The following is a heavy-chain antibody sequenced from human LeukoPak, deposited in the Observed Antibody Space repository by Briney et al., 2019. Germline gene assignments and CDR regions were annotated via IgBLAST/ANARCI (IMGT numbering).Heavy chain of an antibody. CDR1: GFTFSNYG. V-gene: IGHV3-30*02. J-gene: IGHJ4*02. D-gene: IGHD6-13*01. CDR3: AKDLAPAGLYYFDL. CDR2: IRYDGSNI. Sequence: GGSLRLSCAASGFTFSNYGMHWVRQAPGKGLEWVAFIRYDGSNIYYADSVKGRFTISRDNSKNTLYLQMNSLRAEDTALYYCAKDLAPAGLYYFDLWGQGTLVTVSS.